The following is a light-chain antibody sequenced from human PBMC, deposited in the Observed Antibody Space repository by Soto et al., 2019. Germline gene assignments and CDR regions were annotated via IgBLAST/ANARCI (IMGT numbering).Light chain of an antibody. CDR1: QTISRY. CDR2: AAS. V-gene: IGKV1-39*01. Sequence: DIQMTQSPSSLSASVGDRVTITCRASQTISRYLNWYQQKPGKAPKLLIFAASSLQSGVPSRFSGSGSGTEFTLAISSLQPDDFATYYCQQSYNTLAFGPGTKVDIK. J-gene: IGKJ3*01. CDR3: QQSYNTLA.